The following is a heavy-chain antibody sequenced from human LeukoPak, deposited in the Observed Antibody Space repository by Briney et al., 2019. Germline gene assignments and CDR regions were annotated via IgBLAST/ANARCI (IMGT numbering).Heavy chain of an antibody. CDR1: GFTFDDYT. CDR3: AKGHIVGASTEFDY. CDR2: ISRDGGST. Sequence: PGGSLRLSCAASGFTFDDYTMHWVRQTPGKGLEWVSLISRDGGSTYYADSVKGRFTISRDNSKNSLYLQMNSLRTEDAALYYCAKGHIVGASTEFDYWGQGTLVTVSS. J-gene: IGHJ4*02. V-gene: IGHV3-43*01. D-gene: IGHD1-26*01.